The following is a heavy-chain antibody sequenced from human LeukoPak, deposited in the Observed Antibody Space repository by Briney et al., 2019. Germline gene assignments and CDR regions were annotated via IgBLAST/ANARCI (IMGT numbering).Heavy chain of an antibody. CDR3: ASGSIAPEGWFDP. Sequence: SETLSLTCTVSGGSISSGGYYWSWIRQPPGKGLEWIGYIYHSGSTYYNPSLKSRVTISVDRSKNQFSLKLSSVTAADTAVYYCASGSIAPEGWFDPWGQRTLVTVSS. J-gene: IGHJ5*02. CDR1: GGSISSGGYY. D-gene: IGHD2/OR15-2a*01. V-gene: IGHV4-30-2*01. CDR2: IYHSGST.